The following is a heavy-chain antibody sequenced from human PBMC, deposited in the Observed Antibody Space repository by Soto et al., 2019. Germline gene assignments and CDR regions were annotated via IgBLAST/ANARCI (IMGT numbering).Heavy chain of an antibody. CDR3: AKEVSYYASSAFDY. J-gene: IGHJ4*02. CDR2: RSYDGSNK. V-gene: IGHV3-30*18. CDR1: GFTFSSYG. D-gene: IGHD3-22*01. Sequence: QVQLVESGGGVVQPGRSLRRCCAASGFTFSSYGIHWVRKAPGKGLEWVAVRSYDGSNKYYADSVKGRFTISRDNSKNTLYLQMNSLRAEDTAVYYCAKEVSYYASSAFDYWGQGTLVTVSS.